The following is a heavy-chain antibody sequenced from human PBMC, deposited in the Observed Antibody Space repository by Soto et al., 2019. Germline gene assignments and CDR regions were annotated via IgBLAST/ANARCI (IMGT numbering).Heavy chain of an antibody. Sequence: PSETLSLTCTVSGGSIRSYYWRWIRQPPGQGLEWIGSIYYSGTTRYNPSLKSRVTTSLGTSKNRFALKLSFVTAADTAVYYCAKEEVDYFEYWGQGTPVTVSS. J-gene: IGHJ4*02. V-gene: IGHV4-39*01. CDR2: IYYSGTT. CDR3: AKEEVDYFEY. CDR1: GGSIRSYY.